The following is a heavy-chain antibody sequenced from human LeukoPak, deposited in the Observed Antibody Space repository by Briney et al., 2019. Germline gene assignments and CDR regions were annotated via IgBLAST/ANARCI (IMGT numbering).Heavy chain of an antibody. CDR3: ARDGSSWVLGYYYYGMDV. CDR2: IKQDGSEK. CDR1: GFTFSSYW. J-gene: IGHJ6*02. Sequence: GGSLRLSCAASGFTFSSYWMSWVRQAPGKGLEWVANIKQDGSEKYYVDSVKGRFTISRDNAKNSLYLQMNSLRAEDTAVYYCARDGSSWVLGYYYYGMDVWGQGTTVTVSS. D-gene: IGHD6-6*01. V-gene: IGHV3-7*03.